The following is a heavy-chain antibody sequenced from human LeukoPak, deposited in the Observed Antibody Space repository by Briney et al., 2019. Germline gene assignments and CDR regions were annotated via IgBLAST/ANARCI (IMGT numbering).Heavy chain of an antibody. J-gene: IGHJ4*02. D-gene: IGHD3-22*01. CDR3: ARDLAYYYDRNYD. V-gene: IGHV3-30*03. CDR2: ISYDGSHK. Sequence: PGGSLRLSCAASGITFRSYGMHWVRQAPGKGLEWVAVISYDGSHKYYADSVKGRFTISRDNSKNTLYLQMNSLRAEDTAVYYCARDLAYYYDRNYDWGQGTLVTVSS. CDR1: GITFRSYG.